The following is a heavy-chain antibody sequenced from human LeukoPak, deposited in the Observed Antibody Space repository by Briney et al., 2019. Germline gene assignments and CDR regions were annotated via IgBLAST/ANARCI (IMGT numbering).Heavy chain of an antibody. D-gene: IGHD6-13*01. CDR2: IYSGGRT. CDR1: GFTVSRNY. Sequence: GGSLRLSRAASGFTVSRNYMSWDRQAPGKGLEWVSVIYSGGRTYYADSVKGRFTISRDNSKNTQYLQMNRLRAGDTVGYYLARSGPSSSWHQFDYWGQGTLVTVSS. V-gene: IGHV3-66*01. CDR3: ARSGPSSSWHQFDY. J-gene: IGHJ4*02.